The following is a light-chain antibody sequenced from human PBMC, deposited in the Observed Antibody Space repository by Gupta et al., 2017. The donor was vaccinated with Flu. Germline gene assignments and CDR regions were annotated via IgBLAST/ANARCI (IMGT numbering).Light chain of an antibody. V-gene: IGKV3-11*01. Sequence: PTTLSLSPGERATLSGRASQSVSSYLAWYQQKPGQAPRLLIYDASNRATGIPARLSGSGSGTDFTLTISSREPEDFAVYYGQQRSNWPRKLGKGTKVEIK. CDR1: QSVSSY. J-gene: IGKJ1*01. CDR2: DAS. CDR3: QQRSNWPRK.